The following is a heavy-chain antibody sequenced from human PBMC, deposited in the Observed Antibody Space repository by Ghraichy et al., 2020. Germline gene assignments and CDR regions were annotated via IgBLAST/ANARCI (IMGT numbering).Heavy chain of an antibody. Sequence: LSLTCAASGFTFSAYDMSWVRQAPGKGLEWVSGISGGGGTAYYADSVKGRFTISRDNAKNTVYLQMNSLRVEDTAVYYCAKGGLGSNPDYWGQGTLVTVSS. D-gene: IGHD4-11*01. CDR3: AKGGLGSNPDY. CDR2: ISGGGGTA. CDR1: GFTFSAYD. V-gene: IGHV3-23*01. J-gene: IGHJ4*02.